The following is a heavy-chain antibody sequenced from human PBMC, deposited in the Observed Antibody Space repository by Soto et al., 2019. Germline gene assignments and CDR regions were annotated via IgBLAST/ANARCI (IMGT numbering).Heavy chain of an antibody. CDR2: INHSGST. Sequence: SETLSLTCAFYGGSFSGYYWSWIRQPPGKGLEWIGEINHSGSTNYNPSLKSRVTISVDTSKNQFSLKLSSVTAADTAVYYCARSDGRYWGQGTLVTVSS. V-gene: IGHV4-34*01. J-gene: IGHJ4*02. CDR1: GGSFSGYY. CDR3: ARSDGRY.